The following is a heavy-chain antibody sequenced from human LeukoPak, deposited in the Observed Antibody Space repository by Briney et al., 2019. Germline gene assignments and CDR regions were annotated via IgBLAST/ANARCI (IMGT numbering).Heavy chain of an antibody. Sequence: PGGFLRLSCAASGFTVSSNYMSWVRQPPGKGLECGSVIYSGGSTYYADSVKGRFTISRDNSKNTLYLQMNSLRAEDTAVYYCASEFVQLVTRHAFDIWGQGTMVTVSS. CDR3: ASEFVQLVTRHAFDI. CDR1: GFTVSSNY. J-gene: IGHJ3*02. D-gene: IGHD6-13*01. CDR2: IYSGGST. V-gene: IGHV3-66*01.